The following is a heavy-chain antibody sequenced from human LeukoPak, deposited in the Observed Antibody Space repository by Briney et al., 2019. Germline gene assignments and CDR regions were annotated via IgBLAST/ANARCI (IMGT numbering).Heavy chain of an antibody. J-gene: IGHJ5*02. CDR3: AREYSQEQLLS. V-gene: IGHV6-1*01. CDR1: GDSVSSNSAA. Sequence: SQTLPLTCAISGDSVSSNSAAWNWIRQSPSGGLEWLGRTYYRSKWFYNYAVSVKSRITINPDTSKNQFSLQLNSVTPDDTAVYYCAREYSQEQLLSWGQGTLVTVSS. CDR2: TYYRSKWFY. D-gene: IGHD3-22*01.